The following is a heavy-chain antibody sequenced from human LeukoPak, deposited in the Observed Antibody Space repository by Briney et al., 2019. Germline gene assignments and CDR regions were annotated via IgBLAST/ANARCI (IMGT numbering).Heavy chain of an antibody. CDR2: ISYDGSNK. Sequence: GGSLRLSCAASGFTFSSYAMHWVRQAPGKGLEWVAVISYDGSNKCYADSVKGRFTISRDNSKNTLYLQMNSLRAEDTAVYYCARVLSGGYSYGNIDYWGQGTLVTVSS. CDR3: ARVLSGGYSYGNIDY. D-gene: IGHD5-18*01. V-gene: IGHV3-30*04. CDR1: GFTFSSYA. J-gene: IGHJ4*02.